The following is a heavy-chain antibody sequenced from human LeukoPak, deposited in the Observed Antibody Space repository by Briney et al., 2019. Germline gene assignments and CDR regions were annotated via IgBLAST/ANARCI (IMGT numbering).Heavy chain of an antibody. CDR1: GASVTTYY. D-gene: IGHD1-26*01. V-gene: IGHV4-59*02. CDR3: ARDIRTVGATLYFDY. CDR2: VHSSGST. Sequence: KPSETLSLTCTVSGASVTTYYWSWIRQSPGKELEWIANVHSSGSTLYTPSLKSRVTISIDTSKNQFSLKLTSVTTADTAVYYCARDIRTVGATLYFDYWGQGTLLTVSS. J-gene: IGHJ4*02.